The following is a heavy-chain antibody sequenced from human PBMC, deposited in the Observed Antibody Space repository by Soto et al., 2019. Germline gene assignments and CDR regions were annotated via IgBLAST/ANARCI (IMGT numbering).Heavy chain of an antibody. CDR3: ARGDYGSGVDYGMDV. V-gene: IGHV4-59*01. CDR1: GGSISSYY. D-gene: IGHD3-10*01. CDR2: IYYSGST. Sequence: SETLSLTCTVSGGSISSYYWSWIRQPPGKGLEWIGYIYYSGSTNYNPSLKSRVTISVDTSKNQFSLKLSSVTAADTAVYYCARGDYGSGVDYGMDVWGQGTTVTVSS. J-gene: IGHJ6*02.